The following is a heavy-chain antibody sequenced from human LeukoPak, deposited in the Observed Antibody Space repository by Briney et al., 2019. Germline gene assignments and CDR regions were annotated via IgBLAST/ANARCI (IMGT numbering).Heavy chain of an antibody. J-gene: IGHJ4*02. CDR2: ISYTGTT. V-gene: IGHV4-59*01. Sequence: SETLSLTCTVSGDSISSYHWNWIRQPPGKGLEYIGHISYTGTTNYNPSLKSRVTISLDTSKNQFSLKLNSATAADTAVYYCARGRQYLNPFDSWGQGTLVTVSS. CDR1: GDSISSYH. CDR3: ARGRQYLNPFDS. D-gene: IGHD2/OR15-2a*01.